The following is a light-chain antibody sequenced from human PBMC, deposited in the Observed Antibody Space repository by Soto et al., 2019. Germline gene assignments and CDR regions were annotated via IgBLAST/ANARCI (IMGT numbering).Light chain of an antibody. Sequence: QSALTQTASVSGSPGQSITISCTGTSSDVGGYNFVSWYQQHPGKAPKLIIHEVTNRPSGVSGRFSGSKSGNTAFLTISGLKAEDGAVYYCCSHSSSITWMFGGGTKLTVL. CDR1: SSDVGGYNF. CDR2: EVT. V-gene: IGLV2-14*03. J-gene: IGLJ3*02. CDR3: CSHSSSITWM.